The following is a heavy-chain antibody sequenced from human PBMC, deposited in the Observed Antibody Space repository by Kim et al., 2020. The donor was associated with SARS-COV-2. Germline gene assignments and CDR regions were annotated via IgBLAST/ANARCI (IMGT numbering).Heavy chain of an antibody. CDR2: INHSGST. CDR3: ARGAKMAKKKNWYFDL. Sequence: SETLSLTCAVYGGSFSGYYWSWIRQPPGKGLEWIGEINHSGSTNYNPSLKSRVTISVDTSKNQFSLKLSSVTAADTAVYYCARGAKMAKKKNWYFDLWGRGTLVTVSS. CDR1: GGSFSGYY. J-gene: IGHJ2*01. V-gene: IGHV4-34*01.